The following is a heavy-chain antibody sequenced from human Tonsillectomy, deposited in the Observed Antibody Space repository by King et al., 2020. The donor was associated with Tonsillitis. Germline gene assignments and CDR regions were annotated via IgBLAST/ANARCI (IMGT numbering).Heavy chain of an antibody. J-gene: IGHJ1*01. CDR1: GFTFSSYA. Sequence: VQLVESGGGLVQPGGSLRLSCAASGFTFSSYAMSWVRQAPGKGLEWVSAISGSGGSTYYADSVKGRFNISRDNSKNTLYLQMNSLRAENTAVYYCAKLTGYCYGSGSYGLFQHWGQGTLVTVSS. D-gene: IGHD3-10*01. CDR2: ISGSGGST. V-gene: IGHV3-23*04. CDR3: AKLTGYCYGSGSYGLFQH.